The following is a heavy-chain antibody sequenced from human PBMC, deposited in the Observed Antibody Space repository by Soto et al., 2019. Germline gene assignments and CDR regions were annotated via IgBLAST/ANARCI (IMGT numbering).Heavy chain of an antibody. CDR3: ARENRDDNSGWYSSSDWFDP. V-gene: IGHV1-69*13. CDR2: IIPMFGTG. J-gene: IGHJ5*02. Sequence: SVKVSCKASGDASDSFSISWVRQAPGQGLEWMGGIIPMFGTGNYAQKFQGRLTITADESTGTSYMDLKSLRSEDTAVYFCARENRDDNSGWYSSSDWFDPWGQGTLVTVSS. CDR1: GDASDSFS. D-gene: IGHD6-19*01.